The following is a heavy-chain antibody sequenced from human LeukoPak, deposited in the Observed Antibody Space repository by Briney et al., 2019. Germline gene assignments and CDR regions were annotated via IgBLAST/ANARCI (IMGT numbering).Heavy chain of an antibody. Sequence: SETLSLTCAVSGGSISSSNWWSWVRPPPGKGLEWIGAIYHSGSTNYNPSLKSRVTISVDKSKNQFSLKLSSVTAADTAVYYCARDRAAAGTIVPHFFGSYAFDIWGQGTMVTVSS. CDR2: IYHSGST. CDR1: GGSISSSNW. J-gene: IGHJ3*02. V-gene: IGHV4-4*02. CDR3: ARDRAAAGTIVPHFFGSYAFDI. D-gene: IGHD6-13*01.